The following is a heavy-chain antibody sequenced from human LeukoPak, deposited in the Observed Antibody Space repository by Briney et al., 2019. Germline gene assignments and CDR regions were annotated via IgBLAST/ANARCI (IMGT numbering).Heavy chain of an antibody. CDR2: ISGSGGST. CDR1: GFSFNSYA. CDR3: TRDRDTSGYYSVPSGY. D-gene: IGHD3-22*01. V-gene: IGHV3-23*01. J-gene: IGHJ4*02. Sequence: GGSLRLSCAASGFSFNSYAMSWVRQAPGKGLEWVSAISGSGGSTFYADSVKGRFTISRDNSRNTLYLHMSSLRAEDTAVYYCTRDRDTSGYYSVPSGYWGQGSLVTVSS.